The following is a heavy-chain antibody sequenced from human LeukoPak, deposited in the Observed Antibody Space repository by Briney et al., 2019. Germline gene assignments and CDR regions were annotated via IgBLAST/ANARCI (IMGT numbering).Heavy chain of an antibody. CDR2: ISSSGSTI. CDR3: AKDGLTDYYDSSGYYLTDGGLDY. Sequence: GGSLRLSCAASGFTFSSYEMNWVRQAPGKGLEWVSYISSSGSTIYYADSVKGRFTISRDNSKNTLYLQMNSLRAEDTAVYYCAKDGLTDYYDSSGYYLTDGGLDYWGQGTLVTVSS. J-gene: IGHJ4*02. D-gene: IGHD3-22*01. V-gene: IGHV3-48*03. CDR1: GFTFSSYE.